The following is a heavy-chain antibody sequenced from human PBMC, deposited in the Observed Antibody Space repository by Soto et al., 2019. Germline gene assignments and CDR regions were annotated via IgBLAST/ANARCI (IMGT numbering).Heavy chain of an antibody. J-gene: IGHJ6*01. D-gene: IGHD5-18*01. Sequence: QVQLQESGPGLVKPSQTLSLTCTVSGGSISSGGYYWSWIRQHPGKGLEWIGYIYYSGSTYYNPXXRRAVTISGDXXKXPXXLKLSSVTAADTAVYYCAREMDTARDTAYYYGMDVWGQGTTVTVSS. CDR2: IYYSGST. CDR3: AREMDTARDTAYYYGMDV. V-gene: IGHV4-31*01. CDR1: GGSISSGGYY.